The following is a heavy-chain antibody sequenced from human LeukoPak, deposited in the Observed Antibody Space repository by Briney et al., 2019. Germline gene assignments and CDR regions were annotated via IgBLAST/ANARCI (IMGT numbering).Heavy chain of an antibody. D-gene: IGHD2/OR15-2a*01. CDR3: AKDGVGSNNYYFYFDS. V-gene: IGHV3-23*01. J-gene: IGHJ4*02. CDR2: ICGSGATT. CDR1: GFTFSSYA. Sequence: GGSLRLSCAASGFTFSSYAMSWVRQAPGKGLEWVSAICGSGATTYYADSVKGRFTISRDNSKNTLYLQMNSLRAEDAAVYYCAKDGVGSNNYYFYFDSWGQGTLVTVSS.